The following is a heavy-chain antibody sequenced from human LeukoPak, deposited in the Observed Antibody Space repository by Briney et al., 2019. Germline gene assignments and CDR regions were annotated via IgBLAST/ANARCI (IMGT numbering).Heavy chain of an antibody. D-gene: IGHD2-15*01. J-gene: IGHJ4*02. CDR3: ARGDSADTGIDY. CDR1: GFTFSAHW. Sequence: QPGGSLRLSCAASGFTFSAHWMTWVRQAPGKGLEWVANIKQDGSEKYYVDSVKGRFTISRDNAKNSLYLQMDSLRAEDTAVYYCARGDSADTGIDYWGQGTLVTVSS. CDR2: IKQDGSEK. V-gene: IGHV3-7*02.